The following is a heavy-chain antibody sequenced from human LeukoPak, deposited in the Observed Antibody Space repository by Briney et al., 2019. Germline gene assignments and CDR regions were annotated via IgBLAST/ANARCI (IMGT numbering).Heavy chain of an antibody. V-gene: IGHV4-34*01. D-gene: IGHD6-13*01. Sequence: SETLSLTCAVYGGSFSGYYWSWIRQPPGKGLEWIGEINHSGSTNYNPSLKSRVTISVDTSKNQFSLKLSSVTAADTAVYYCASLPAAGTPYYYYYGMDVWGQGTTVTVSS. CDR3: ASLPAAGTPYYYYYGMDV. CDR2: INHSGST. CDR1: GGSFSGYY. J-gene: IGHJ6*02.